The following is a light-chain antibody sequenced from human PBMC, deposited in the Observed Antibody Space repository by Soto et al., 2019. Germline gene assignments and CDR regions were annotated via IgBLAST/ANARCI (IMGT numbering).Light chain of an antibody. CDR3: QQYNPYSRT. J-gene: IGKJ1*01. CDR2: AAS. CDR1: QSIGSW. Sequence: GDRVTITCRASQSIGSWLAWYPQKPGKAPNLLIYAASSLQSGVPSRFGGSGSGTDFTLTISSLQRDDFAIYYCQQYNPYSRTFGQGTKVDIK. V-gene: IGKV1-5*01.